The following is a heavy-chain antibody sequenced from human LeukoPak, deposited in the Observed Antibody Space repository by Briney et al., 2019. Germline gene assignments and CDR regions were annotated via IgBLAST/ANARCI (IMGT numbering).Heavy chain of an antibody. V-gene: IGHV4-34*01. CDR1: GGSFTDYF. CDR3: ARGRIAKIVVVHSFSYGMDV. Sequence: SETLSLTCTVYGGSFTDYFWTWIRQSPGEGLEWMGEINDYTGDTNYNPSLNSRVSISLEKSKNQFSLELRSVTAADTAVYYCARGRIAKIVVVHSFSYGMDVWGQGTTVTVSS. CDR2: INDYTGDT. D-gene: IGHD3-22*01. J-gene: IGHJ6*02.